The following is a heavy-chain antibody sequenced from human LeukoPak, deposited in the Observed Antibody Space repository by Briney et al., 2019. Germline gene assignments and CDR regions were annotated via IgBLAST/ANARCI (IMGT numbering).Heavy chain of an antibody. J-gene: IGHJ4*02. CDR2: ISGDGSTT. Sequence: QSGGSLKLSCAASGFTFSNYWMHWVRQAPGKGLVWVSRISGDGSTTRYADSVKGRFTISRDNSKNTLYLQMNSLRVEDTAVYYCAKDRGRTWVQVANWGQGTLVTVSS. CDR3: AKDRGRTWVQVAN. V-gene: IGHV3-74*01. D-gene: IGHD2-15*01. CDR1: GFTFSNYW.